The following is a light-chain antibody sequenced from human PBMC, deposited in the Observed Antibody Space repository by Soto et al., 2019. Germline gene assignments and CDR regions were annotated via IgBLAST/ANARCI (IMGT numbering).Light chain of an antibody. CDR2: GAT. CDR1: QGISNW. V-gene: IGKV1-12*01. Sequence: DIQVTQSPSFVSASVGDRITITCRASQGISNWLAWYQQHPGKAPKLLIYGATSLHSGVPSRFSGSGSGTEVTLTITGLQPEDFATDYCQQADSFARFGQGTKMDMK. CDR3: QQADSFAR. J-gene: IGKJ1*01.